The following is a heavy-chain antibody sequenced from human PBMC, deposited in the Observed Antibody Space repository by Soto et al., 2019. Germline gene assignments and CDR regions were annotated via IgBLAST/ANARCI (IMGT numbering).Heavy chain of an antibody. CDR3: ATKGAVTSRWQGYMDL. V-gene: IGHV1-24*01. CDR1: GYTLTELS. CDR2: FDPEDGET. J-gene: IGHJ2*01. Sequence: QVQLVQSGAEVKKPGASVKVSCKVSGYTLTELSMHWVRQAPGKGLEWMGGFDPEDGETIYAQKFQGRVTMTEDTSTAPASMDLSRLSSENTAEYYCATKGAVTSRWQGYMDLWGRGTQITVSS. D-gene: IGHD4-17*01.